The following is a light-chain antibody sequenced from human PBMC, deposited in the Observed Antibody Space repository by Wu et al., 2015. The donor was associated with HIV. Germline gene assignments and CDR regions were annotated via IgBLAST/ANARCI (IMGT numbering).Light chain of an antibody. CDR1: QSVLYDY. Sequence: EIVLTQSPGTLSLSPGERATFSCRASQSVLYDYFAWYQQTPGQAPRLLIYGASNRATGVPQRFSGSGSGTDYTLTISSLEPEDFAVYYCQQRSNWPPSITFGQGTRLEIK. V-gene: IGKV3-11*01. J-gene: IGKJ5*01. CDR2: GAS. CDR3: QQRSNWPPSIT.